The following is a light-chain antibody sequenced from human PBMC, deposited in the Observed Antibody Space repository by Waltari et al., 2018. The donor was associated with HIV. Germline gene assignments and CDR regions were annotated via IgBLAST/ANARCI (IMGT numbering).Light chain of an antibody. Sequence: MVMTQPQATLLLSPGKRATFPCRASQTVIGNLAWYQQKPGQAPRLLVYGASARAAGVPARFTGSGSGTEFTLTISTMQSEDVAVYYCQQYNYWPPYTFGQGTKLEIK. CDR1: QTVIGN. CDR3: QQYNYWPPYT. CDR2: GAS. V-gene: IGKV3-15*01. J-gene: IGKJ2*01.